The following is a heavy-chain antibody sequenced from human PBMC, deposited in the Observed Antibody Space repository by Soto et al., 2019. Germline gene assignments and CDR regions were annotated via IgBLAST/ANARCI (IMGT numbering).Heavy chain of an antibody. Sequence: LRLSCTTSTLRFSDHTMSWVRQAPGKGLEWVSDINNSGHYTYYADSVKGRFTISRDNSKNTMFLRMNNLRVEDTAMYYCARRPDAFDIWGQGTMVTVSS. CDR1: TLRFSDHT. CDR2: INNSGHYT. V-gene: IGHV3-23*01. J-gene: IGHJ3*02. CDR3: ARRPDAFDI.